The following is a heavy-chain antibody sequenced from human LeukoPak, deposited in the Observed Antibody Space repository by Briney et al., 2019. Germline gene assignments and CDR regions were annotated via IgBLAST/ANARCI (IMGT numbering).Heavy chain of an antibody. CDR1: GGSFSGYY. D-gene: IGHD2-2*01. V-gene: IGHV4-34*01. CDR3: ASLGGQLPSYNWFDP. Sequence: KSSETLSLTCAVYGGSFSGYYWSWIRQPPGKGLEWIGEINHSGSTNYNLSLKSRVTISVDTSKNQFSLKLSSVTAADTAVYYCASLGGQLPSYNWFDPWGQGTLVTVSS. J-gene: IGHJ5*02. CDR2: INHSGST.